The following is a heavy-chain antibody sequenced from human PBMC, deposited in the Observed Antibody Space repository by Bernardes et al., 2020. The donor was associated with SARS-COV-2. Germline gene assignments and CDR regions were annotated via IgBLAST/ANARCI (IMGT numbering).Heavy chain of an antibody. CDR3: AGRTGEFAYYYGMDV. CDR1: GYTFTGYY. Sequence: ASVKVSCKASGYTFTGYYMHWVRQAPGQGLEWMGWINPNSGGTNYAQKFQGRVTMTRDTSISTAYMELSRLRSDDTAVYYCAGRTGEFAYYYGMDVWGQGTTVTVSS. J-gene: IGHJ6*02. V-gene: IGHV1-2*02. CDR2: INPNSGGT. D-gene: IGHD3-10*01.